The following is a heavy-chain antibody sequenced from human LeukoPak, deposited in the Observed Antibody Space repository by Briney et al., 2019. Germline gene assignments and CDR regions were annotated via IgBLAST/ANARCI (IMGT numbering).Heavy chain of an antibody. Sequence: PSETLSLTCAVYGGSFSGYYWSWIRQPPGKGLEWIGEINHSGSTNYNPSLKSRVTISVDTSKNQFSLKLSSVTAADTAVYYCARSIRSYYYGSGTRWFDPWGQGTLVTVSS. CDR2: INHSGST. V-gene: IGHV4-34*01. J-gene: IGHJ5*02. D-gene: IGHD3-10*01. CDR3: ARSIRSYYYGSGTRWFDP. CDR1: GGSFSGYY.